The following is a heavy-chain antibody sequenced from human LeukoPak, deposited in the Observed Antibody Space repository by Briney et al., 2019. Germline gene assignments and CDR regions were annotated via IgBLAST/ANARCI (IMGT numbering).Heavy chain of an antibody. CDR3: AKEGGYYDSSGYHRGGFDY. V-gene: IGHV3-9*01. D-gene: IGHD3-22*01. CDR2: ISWNSGSI. J-gene: IGHJ4*02. CDR1: GFTFDDYA. Sequence: GRSLRLSCAASGFTFDDYAMHWVRQAPGKGLEWVSGISWNSGSIGYADSVKGRFTISRDDAKNSLYLQMNSLRAEDTALYYCAKEGGYYDSSGYHRGGFDYWGQGTLVAVSS.